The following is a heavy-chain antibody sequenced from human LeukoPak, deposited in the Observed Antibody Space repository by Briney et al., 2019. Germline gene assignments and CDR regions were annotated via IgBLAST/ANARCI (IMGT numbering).Heavy chain of an antibody. J-gene: IGHJ4*02. V-gene: IGHV3-23*01. CDR2: ISGSGGST. CDR1: AFTFSNNW. Sequence: GGSLRLSCAASAFTFSNNWMYWVRQAPGKGLEWFSAISGSGGSTYYADSVKGRFTISRDNSKNTLYLQMNSLRAEDTAVYYCAKGGYYFDYWGQGTLVTVSS. D-gene: IGHD3-16*01. CDR3: AKGGYYFDY.